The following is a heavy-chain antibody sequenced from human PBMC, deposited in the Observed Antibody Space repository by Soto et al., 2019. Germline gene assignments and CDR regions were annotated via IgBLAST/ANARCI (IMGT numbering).Heavy chain of an antibody. CDR1: GFTFSDYY. CDR2: ISSSSSYT. Sequence: QVQLVESGGGLVKPGGSLRLSCAASGFTFSDYYMSWIRQAPGKGLEWVSYISSSSSYTNYADSVKGRFTISRDNAKNSLYLQMNSLRAEDTAVYYCARNLAAGTCFSYWGQGTLVTVSS. CDR3: ARNLAAGTCFSY. D-gene: IGHD6-19*01. J-gene: IGHJ4*02. V-gene: IGHV3-11*06.